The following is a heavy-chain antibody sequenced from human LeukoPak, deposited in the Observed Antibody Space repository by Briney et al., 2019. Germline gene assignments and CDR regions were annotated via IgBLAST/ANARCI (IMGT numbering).Heavy chain of an antibody. J-gene: IGHJ3*02. CDR2: IYPGDSDT. D-gene: IGHD6-19*01. CDR3: ASPIEVAGDDAFDI. V-gene: IGHV5-51*01. CDR1: RYSFTSYW. Sequence: GESLKISCKGSRYSFTSYWIGWVRQMPGKGLEWMGIIYPGDSDTRYSPSFQGKVTISADKSISTAYLQWSSLKASDSAMYYCASPIEVAGDDAFDIWGQGTMVTVSS.